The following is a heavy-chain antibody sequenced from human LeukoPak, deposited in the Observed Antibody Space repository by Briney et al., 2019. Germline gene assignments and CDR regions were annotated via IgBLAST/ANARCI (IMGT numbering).Heavy chain of an antibody. CDR3: ARDGGSAMPFDY. CDR2: ISSSSNTI. J-gene: IGHJ4*02. CDR1: GFTFNAYT. V-gene: IGHV3-48*04. D-gene: IGHD2-2*01. Sequence: QTGGSLRLSCAASGFTFNAYTMNWVRQAPGKGLEWVSYISSSSNTIYYADSVKGRFTISRDNAKNSLYLQMNSLRAEDTAVYYCARDGGSAMPFDYWGQGTLVTVSS.